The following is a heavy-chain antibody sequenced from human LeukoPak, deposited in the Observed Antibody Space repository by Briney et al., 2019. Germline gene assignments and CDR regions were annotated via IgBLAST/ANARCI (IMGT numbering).Heavy chain of an antibody. CDR1: GFTFSSYS. V-gene: IGHV3-21*01. CDR3: AREIRPMIVVVYYYYYGMDV. D-gene: IGHD3-22*01. CDR2: ISSSSSYI. Sequence: GGSLRLSCAASGFTFSSYSMNWVRQAPGKELEWVSSISSSSSYIYYADSVKGRFTISRDNAKNSLYLQMNSLRAEDTAVYYCAREIRPMIVVVYYYYYGMDVWGQGTTVTVSS. J-gene: IGHJ6*02.